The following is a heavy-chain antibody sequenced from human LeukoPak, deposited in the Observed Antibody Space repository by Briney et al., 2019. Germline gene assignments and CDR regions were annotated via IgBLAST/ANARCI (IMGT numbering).Heavy chain of an antibody. V-gene: IGHV1-2*02. Sequence: ASVKVSCKASGYTFTGYYMHWVRQAPGQGLEWMGWINPNSGGTNYAQKFQGRVTMTRDTSISTAYMELSRLRSDDTAVYYCARSRNVDYSFDYWGEGTLDAVSS. CDR1: GYTFTGYY. CDR3: ARSRNVDYSFDY. CDR2: INPNSGGT. J-gene: IGHJ4*02. D-gene: IGHD4-11*01.